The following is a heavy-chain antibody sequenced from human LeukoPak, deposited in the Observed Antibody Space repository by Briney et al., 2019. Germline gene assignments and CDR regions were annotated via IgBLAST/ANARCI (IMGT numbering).Heavy chain of an antibody. CDR1: GFTFSNYW. V-gene: IGHV3-7*01. CDR3: ARVIGWLGSYYYYGMDV. D-gene: IGHD6-19*01. CDR2: IKPSGSEK. J-gene: IGHJ6*02. Sequence: PGGSLRLSCEGSGFTFSNYWMTWVRQAPEKGLEWVANIKPSGSEKHYADSVEGRFTISRDNAKNSLYLQMNSLRAEDTAVYYCARVIGWLGSYYYYGMDVWGQGTTVTVSS.